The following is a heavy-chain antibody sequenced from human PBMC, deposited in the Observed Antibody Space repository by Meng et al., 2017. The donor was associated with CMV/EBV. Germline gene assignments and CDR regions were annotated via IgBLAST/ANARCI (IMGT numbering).Heavy chain of an antibody. CDR2: INWNGGST. V-gene: IGHV3-20*01. J-gene: IGHJ4*02. CDR3: ARVAAAGDFDY. CDR1: GFTFDDYG. Sequence: GGSLRLSCAASGFTFDDYGMSWVRQAPGKGLEWVSGINWNGGSTGYADSVKGRFTISRDNAKNSLYLQMNSLRAEDTALYHRARVAAAGDFDYWGQGTLVTVSS. D-gene: IGHD6-13*01.